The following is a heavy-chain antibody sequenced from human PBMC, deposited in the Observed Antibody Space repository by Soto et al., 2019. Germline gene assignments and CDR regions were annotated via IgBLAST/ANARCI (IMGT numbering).Heavy chain of an antibody. J-gene: IGHJ3*02. V-gene: IGHV3-30*18. CDR1: GFTFSSYG. Sequence: GGSLRLSCAASGFTFSSYGMHWVRQAPGKGLEWVAVISYDGSNKYYADSVKGRSTISRDNSKNTLYLQMNSLRAEDTAVYYCAKAVAVVTLNDAFDIWGQGTMVTVSS. CDR2: ISYDGSNK. CDR3: AKAVAVVTLNDAFDI. D-gene: IGHD2-21*01.